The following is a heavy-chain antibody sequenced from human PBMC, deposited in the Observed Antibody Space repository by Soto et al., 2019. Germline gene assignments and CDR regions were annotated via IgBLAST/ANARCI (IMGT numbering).Heavy chain of an antibody. J-gene: IGHJ5*02. Sequence: SETLSLTCTVSGGSISSGGYYWSWIRQHPGKGREWIGYIYYSGSTYYNPSLKSRVTISVDTSKNQFYLKLSSVTAADTAVYYCARGRWFGEPHNWFDPWGQGTLVTVSS. CDR3: ARGRWFGEPHNWFDP. CDR1: GGSISSGGYY. CDR2: IYYSGST. V-gene: IGHV4-31*03. D-gene: IGHD3-10*01.